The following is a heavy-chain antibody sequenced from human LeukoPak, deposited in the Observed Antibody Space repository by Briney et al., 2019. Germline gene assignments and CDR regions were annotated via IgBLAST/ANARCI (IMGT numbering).Heavy chain of an antibody. CDR1: GFTFSSYV. Sequence: PGGSLRLSCAASGFTFSSYVMHWVRQAPGKGLEWVAIISYDGSNEYYADSVKGRFTISRDNSKNTLYLQMNSLRAEDTAVYYCANGPQIAAAGRKMAFDGGYWGQGTLVTVSS. CDR3: ANGPQIAAAGRKMAFDGGY. J-gene: IGHJ4*02. V-gene: IGHV3-30*04. D-gene: IGHD6-13*01. CDR2: ISYDGSNE.